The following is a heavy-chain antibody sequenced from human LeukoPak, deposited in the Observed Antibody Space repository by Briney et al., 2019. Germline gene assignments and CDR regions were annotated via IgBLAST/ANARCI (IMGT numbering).Heavy chain of an antibody. CDR3: ARVGSKNYDILTGYYSWYYFDY. Sequence: GGSLRLSCAASGFTFSDYYMSWIRQAPGRGLEWVSYISSSGSTIYYADSVKGRFTISRDNAKNSLYLQMNSLRAEDTAVYYCARVGSKNYDILTGYYSWYYFDYWGQGTLVTVSS. D-gene: IGHD3-9*01. J-gene: IGHJ4*02. CDR2: ISSSGSTI. CDR1: GFTFSDYY. V-gene: IGHV3-11*01.